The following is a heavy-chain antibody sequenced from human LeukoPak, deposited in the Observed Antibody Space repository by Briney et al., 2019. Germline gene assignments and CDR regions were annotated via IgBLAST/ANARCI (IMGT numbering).Heavy chain of an antibody. D-gene: IGHD3-22*01. CDR2: IYHRGTT. V-gene: IGHV4-38-2*01. CDR1: GYSISSGYY. CDR3: ARIAMFYYESSGYYSDY. J-gene: IGHJ4*02. Sequence: PSETLSLTCAVSGYSISSGYYRGWIRQSPGKGLEWIGSIYHRGTTYYNPSLKRRVTISVDTSKNQFSLKLSSVTAADTAVYYCARIAMFYYESSGYYSDYWGQGTLVTVSS.